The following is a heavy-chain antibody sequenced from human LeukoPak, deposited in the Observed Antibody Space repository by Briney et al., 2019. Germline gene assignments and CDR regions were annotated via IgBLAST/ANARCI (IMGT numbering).Heavy chain of an antibody. CDR1: GGSFSGYY. D-gene: IGHD5-18*01. V-gene: IGHV4-34*01. CDR3: ARVHSNYLQLWLSHFDY. J-gene: IGHJ4*02. CDR2: TNHSGST. Sequence: PSETLSLTRAVYGGSFSGYYWSWIRQPPGKGLEWMAETNHSGSTNYNPSLKSRVTISVDTSKNQFSLKLSSVTAADTAVYYCARVHSNYLQLWLSHFDYWGQGTLVTVSS.